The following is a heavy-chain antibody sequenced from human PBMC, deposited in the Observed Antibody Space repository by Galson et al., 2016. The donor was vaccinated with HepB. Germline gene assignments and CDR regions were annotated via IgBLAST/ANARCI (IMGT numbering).Heavy chain of an antibody. V-gene: IGHV3-7*04. CDR1: GFTFSTNW. J-gene: IGHJ3*02. CDR2: IKEDGSEK. CDR3: ARDSGYVNNFDCKGDAFDM. D-gene: IGHD3-9*01. Sequence: SLRLSCAGSGFTFSTNWMSWVRQAPGKGLEWVANIKEDGSEKYYVDSVKGRFTISRDNAKNSLFLQMNSLRAEDTAVYYCARDSGYVNNFDCKGDAFDMWGQGTMVTVSS.